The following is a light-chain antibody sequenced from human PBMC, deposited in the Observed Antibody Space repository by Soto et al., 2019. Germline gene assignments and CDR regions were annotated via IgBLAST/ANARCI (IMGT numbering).Light chain of an antibody. J-gene: IGLJ1*01. CDR2: EVN. CDR1: SSDVGGYNY. CDR3: TSYAGGNNV. Sequence: QSVLTQPPSASGSPGQSVTISCTGTSSDVGGYNYVSWYQHHPGKVPKLMLYEVNKRPSGVPDRFSGSKSGNTASLTVSGLQAEDEADYYCTSYAGGNNVFGTGTKVTVL. V-gene: IGLV2-8*01.